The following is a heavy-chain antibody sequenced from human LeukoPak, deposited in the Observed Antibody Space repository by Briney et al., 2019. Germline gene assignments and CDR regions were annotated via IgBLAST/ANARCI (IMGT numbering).Heavy chain of an antibody. CDR3: ATDLTYYFDY. Sequence: ASVKVSCKVSGYTLTELSMHWVRQAPGKGLEWMGGFDPEDGETIYAQRFQGRVTMTEDTSTDTAYMELSSLRSEDAAVYYCATDLTYYFDYWGQGTLVTVSS. D-gene: IGHD3-9*01. J-gene: IGHJ4*02. CDR1: GYTLTELS. V-gene: IGHV1-24*01. CDR2: FDPEDGET.